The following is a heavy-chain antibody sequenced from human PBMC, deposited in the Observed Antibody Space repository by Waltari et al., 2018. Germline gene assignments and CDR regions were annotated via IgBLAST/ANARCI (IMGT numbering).Heavy chain of an antibody. V-gene: IGHV3-7*01. CDR3: ARERVLSGWYGDLDH. Sequence: EVQLVESGGGLVQPGGSLRLSCAASGFTFGSYWMSWVRQAPGKGLDWVAKINQNGSEKYYVDSVKGRFTISRDNAKNSLSLQMNSLRAEDAAVYYCARERVLSGWYGDLDHWGQGTLVTVSS. J-gene: IGHJ5*02. CDR1: GFTFGSYW. CDR2: INQNGSEK. D-gene: IGHD6-19*01.